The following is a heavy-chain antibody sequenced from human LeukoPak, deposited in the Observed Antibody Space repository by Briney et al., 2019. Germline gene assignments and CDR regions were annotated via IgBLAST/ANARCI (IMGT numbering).Heavy chain of an antibody. Sequence: GGSLRLSCAASGFTFSSYEMNWVRQAPGMGLEWVSYISSSGSTIYYADSVKGRFTISRDNAKNSLYLQMNSLRAEDTAVYYCARRKSGLDFWGQGTTVTVSS. CDR1: GFTFSSYE. CDR3: ARRKSGLDF. V-gene: IGHV3-48*03. CDR2: ISSSGSTI. J-gene: IGHJ6*02.